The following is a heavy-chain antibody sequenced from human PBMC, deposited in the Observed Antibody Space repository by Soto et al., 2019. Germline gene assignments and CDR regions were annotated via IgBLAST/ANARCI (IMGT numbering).Heavy chain of an antibody. J-gene: IGHJ4*02. CDR2: ISAQNSKT. Sequence: QVQLVQSGAEVKKPGASVKVSCKASGYTFTSYGIAWVRLAPGQGLEWMGWISAQNSKTTYARKFQGRATLTTDTSTNTAYLELSRLKSDDTAVYFCATDSNYDVSNSFWGQGTLVTVSS. CDR1: GYTFTSYG. D-gene: IGHD3-3*01. V-gene: IGHV1-18*04. CDR3: ATDSNYDVSNSF.